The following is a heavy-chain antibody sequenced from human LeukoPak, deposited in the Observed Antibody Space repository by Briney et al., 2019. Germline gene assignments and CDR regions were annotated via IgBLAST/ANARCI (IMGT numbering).Heavy chain of an antibody. Sequence: GGSLRLSCAASGFSFSGYWMHWVRQAQRKGLVWVSHVNNDGSGTTYADSVKGRFTISRDNAKNTVDLQMNSLRAEDTAVYYCARGGWGTAIDHLGQGTLVTVSS. CDR2: VNNDGSGT. D-gene: IGHD1-7*01. CDR3: ARGGWGTAIDH. J-gene: IGHJ4*02. CDR1: GFSFSGYW. V-gene: IGHV3-74*01.